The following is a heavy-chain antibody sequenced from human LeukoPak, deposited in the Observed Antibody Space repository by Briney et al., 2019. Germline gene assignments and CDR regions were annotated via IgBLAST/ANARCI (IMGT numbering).Heavy chain of an antibody. D-gene: IGHD4-17*01. Sequence: GGSLRLSCAASEFTFGNYWMSWVRQAPGKGLEWVANIKQDGREKYYVDSVKGRFTITRDNAENSLYLQMNSLRPEDTAVYYCAREGYGDPFDYWGQGTLVTVSS. CDR3: AREGYGDPFDY. V-gene: IGHV3-7*01. CDR1: EFTFGNYW. J-gene: IGHJ4*02. CDR2: IKQDGREK.